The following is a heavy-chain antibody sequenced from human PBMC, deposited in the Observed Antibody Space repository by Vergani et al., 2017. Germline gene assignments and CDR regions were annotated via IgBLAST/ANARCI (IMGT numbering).Heavy chain of an antibody. V-gene: IGHV3-9*01. Sequence: EVQLVESGGGLVQPGRSLRLSCAASGFTFDDYVMHWVRQAPGKGLEWVSGISWNSGSIGYADSVKGRFTISRDNAKNSLYLQMNSLRAEDTALYYCAKEGCSSTSCYPYYYYYYYMDVWGKGTTVTVSS. CDR3: AKEGCSSTSCYPYYYYYYYMDV. D-gene: IGHD2-2*01. CDR1: GFTFDDYV. J-gene: IGHJ6*03. CDR2: ISWNSGSI.